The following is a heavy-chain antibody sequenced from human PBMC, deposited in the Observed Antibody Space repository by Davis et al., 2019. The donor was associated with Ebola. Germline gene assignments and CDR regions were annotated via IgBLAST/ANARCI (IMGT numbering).Heavy chain of an antibody. J-gene: IGHJ5*02. D-gene: IGHD3-22*01. CDR3: ARGWTMIVTYHWFDP. CDR1: GFTFSSYW. Sequence: GGSLRLSCAASGFTFSSYWMSWVRQAPGKGLEWVANIKQDGSEKYYVDSVKGRFTISRDNAKNSLYLQMNSLRAEDTAVYYCARGWTMIVTYHWFDPWGQGTLVTVSS. V-gene: IGHV3-7*01. CDR2: IKQDGSEK.